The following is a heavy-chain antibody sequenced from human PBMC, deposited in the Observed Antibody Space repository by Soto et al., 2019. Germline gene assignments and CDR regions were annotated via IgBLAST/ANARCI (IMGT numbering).Heavy chain of an antibody. V-gene: IGHV3-15*01. Sequence: GGSLRLSCAASGFTFNTAWLTWVRQAPGKGLEWVGRIKGKPDGGATDYAALVEGRFMISRDDSQNTVFLQMNSLKTDDTAVYYCTPGSPFNYWGPGTLVTVSS. CDR3: TPGSPFNY. J-gene: IGHJ4*02. CDR1: GFTFNTAW. CDR2: IKGKPDGGAT.